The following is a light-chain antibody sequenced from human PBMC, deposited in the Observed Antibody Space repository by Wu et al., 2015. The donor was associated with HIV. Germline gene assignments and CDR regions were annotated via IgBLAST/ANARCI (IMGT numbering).Light chain of an antibody. CDR3: QQLSNWPPTS. V-gene: IGKV3-11*01. J-gene: IGKJ5*01. CDR1: QILGTF. Sequence: EIVLTQFPVTLSVSPGARATLSCRANQILGTFLAWYQQKPGQSPRLLIYDTSTRATGIPARFSASASGTDFTLTISSLEPEDSAIYYCQQLSNWPPTSLGQGTRLEIK. CDR2: DTS.